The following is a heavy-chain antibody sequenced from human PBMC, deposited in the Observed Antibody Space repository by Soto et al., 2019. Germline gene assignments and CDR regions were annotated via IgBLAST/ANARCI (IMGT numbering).Heavy chain of an antibody. CDR3: ARVNDYYGSSSHDY. D-gene: IGHD3-10*01. J-gene: IGHJ4*02. V-gene: IGHV4-59*01. Sequence: ETLSLTCTVSGGSISGYYWSWVRQPPGRGLEWLGYVSFTGIPNYNPSLKSRVTISVDTSKNQFSLKLTSVTAVDTAVYYCARVNDYYGSSSHDYWGQGALVTV. CDR1: GGSISGYY. CDR2: VSFTGIP.